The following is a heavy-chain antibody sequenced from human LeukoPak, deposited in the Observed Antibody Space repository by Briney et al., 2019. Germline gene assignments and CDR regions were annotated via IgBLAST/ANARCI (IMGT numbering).Heavy chain of an antibody. CDR2: ISRTGNSI. D-gene: IGHD4-23*01. CDR3: VRDLDLGGYSSFVS. V-gene: IGHV3-48*03. CDR1: GFTLSSYE. Sequence: PGGSLRLSCAASGFTLSSYEMNWVRLAPGKGLEWISYISRTGNSIYYADSVKGRFTISRDNAKNTLYLQMNTLRAEDTAVYYCVRDLDLGGYSSFVSWGQGTLVTVSS. J-gene: IGHJ4*02.